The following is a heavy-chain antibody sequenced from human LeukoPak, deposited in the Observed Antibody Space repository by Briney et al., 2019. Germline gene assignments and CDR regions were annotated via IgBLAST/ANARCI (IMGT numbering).Heavy chain of an antibody. CDR1: GGSFSDDY. J-gene: IGHJ1*01. CDR3: ARGRWDVRFQH. V-gene: IGHV4-34*01. Sequence: SETLSLTCALYGGSFSDDYWSWIRQSPRESLERIGEINHTGGTNYNPSLKSRVTISQDRSKNQFFLKLYFVTAADTALYFCARGRWDVRFQHWGQGTLVTVSS. CDR2: INHTGGT. D-gene: IGHD4-23*01.